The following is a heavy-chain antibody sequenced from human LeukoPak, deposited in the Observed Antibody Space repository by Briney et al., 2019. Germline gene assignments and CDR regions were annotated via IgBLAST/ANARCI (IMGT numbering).Heavy chain of an antibody. CDR2: INSDGSRT. J-gene: IGHJ4*02. D-gene: IGHD6-19*01. Sequence: GGSLRLSCAASGFTFSNYWMHWVRHARGKGVVWVSLINSDGSRTIYADSVKGRFTISRDNAKNTLYLQMNSLRAEDTAVYYCVRDAVGTTPFDHWGQGTLVTVSS. V-gene: IGHV3-74*01. CDR3: VRDAVGTTPFDH. CDR1: GFTFSNYW.